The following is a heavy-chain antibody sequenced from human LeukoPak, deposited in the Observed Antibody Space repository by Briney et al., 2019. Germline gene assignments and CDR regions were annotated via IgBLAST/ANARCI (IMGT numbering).Heavy chain of an antibody. J-gene: IGHJ4*02. CDR1: GYTFTGYY. CDR2: INPNSGGT. V-gene: IGHV1-2*02. D-gene: IGHD4-17*01. Sequence: WASVKVSCKASGYTFTGYYMHWVRQAPGQGLEWMGWINPNSGGTNYAQKFQGRVTMTRDTSISTAYMELSRLRSDDTAVYYCAFTSPYADYVYFDYWGQGTLVTVSS. CDR3: AFTSPYADYVYFDY.